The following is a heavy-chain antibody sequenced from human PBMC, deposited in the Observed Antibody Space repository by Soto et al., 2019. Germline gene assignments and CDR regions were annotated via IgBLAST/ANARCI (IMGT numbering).Heavy chain of an antibody. D-gene: IGHD2-15*01. Sequence: PSETLSLTCTVSGGSISSGGYYWSWIRQHPGKGLEWIGYIYYSGSTYYNPSLKSRVTISVDTSKNQFSLKLSSVTAADTAVYYCARALGYCSGGSCYVDYWGQGTLVTVSS. CDR3: ARALGYCSGGSCYVDY. V-gene: IGHV4-31*03. CDR1: GGSISSGGYY. J-gene: IGHJ4*02. CDR2: IYYSGST.